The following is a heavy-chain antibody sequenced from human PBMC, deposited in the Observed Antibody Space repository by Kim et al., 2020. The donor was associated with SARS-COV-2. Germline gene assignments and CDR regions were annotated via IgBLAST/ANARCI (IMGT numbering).Heavy chain of an antibody. D-gene: IGHD3-22*01. CDR1: GYTFTSYA. J-gene: IGHJ5*02. Sequence: ASVKVSCKASGYTFTSYAMNWVRQAPGQGLEWMGWINTNTGNPTYAQGFTGRFVFSLDTSVSTAYLQISSLKAEDTAVYYCARDPSLAEVVVVITMAGGFDPWGQGTLVTVSS. CDR3: ARDPSLAEVVVVITMAGGFDP. CDR2: INTNTGNP. V-gene: IGHV7-4-1*02.